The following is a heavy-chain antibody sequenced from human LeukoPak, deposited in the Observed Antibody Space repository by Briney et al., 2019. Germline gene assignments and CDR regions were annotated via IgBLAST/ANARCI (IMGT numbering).Heavy chain of an antibody. J-gene: IGHJ5*02. CDR3: ARVDCSGGSCRQYNWFDP. CDR1: GGSISSYY. V-gene: IGHV4-59*01. Sequence: PSETLSLTCTVSGGSISSYYWSWIRQPPGKGLEWIGYIYYSGSTRYNPSLKSRVTMSVDTSKNQFSLKLRSVTAADTAVYYCARVDCSGGSCRQYNWFDPWGQGTLVTVSS. D-gene: IGHD2-15*01. CDR2: IYYSGST.